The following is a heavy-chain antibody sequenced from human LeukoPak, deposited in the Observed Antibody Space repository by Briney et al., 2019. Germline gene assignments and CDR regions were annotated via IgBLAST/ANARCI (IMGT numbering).Heavy chain of an antibody. CDR3: AREGPAAPPGRLRPYYYYGMDV. V-gene: IGHV4-30-4*01. J-gene: IGHJ6*02. D-gene: IGHD2-2*01. CDR2: IYYSGST. CDR1: GGSISSGDYY. Sequence: SETLSLTCTVSGGSISSGDYYWSWIRQPPGKGLEWIGYIYYSGSTYYNPSLKSRVTISVDTSKNQFSLQLNSVTPEDTAVYYCAREGPAAPPGRLRPYYYYGMDVWGQGTTVTVSS.